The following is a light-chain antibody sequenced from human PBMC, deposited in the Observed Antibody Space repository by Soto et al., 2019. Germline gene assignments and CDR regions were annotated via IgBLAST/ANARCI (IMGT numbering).Light chain of an antibody. J-gene: IGKJ3*01. V-gene: IGKV1-27*01. CDR2: AAS. CDR1: QDISNY. Sequence: DIQMTQSPSSLSASIGDRVTITCRASQDISNYLAWYQQRPGQIPELLIYAASTLQSGVPSRFSGSGSETDFTLTISSLQPEDVATYYCQKYNSAPRTFGPGTKVDLK. CDR3: QKYNSAPRT.